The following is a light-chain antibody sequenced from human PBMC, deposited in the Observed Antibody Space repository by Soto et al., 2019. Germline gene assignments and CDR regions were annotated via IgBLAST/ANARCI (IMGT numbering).Light chain of an antibody. V-gene: IGLV2-8*01. CDR1: SSDVGGYNY. J-gene: IGLJ2*01. Sequence: QPVLTQPPSASGSPGQSVTISCTGTSSDVGGYNYVSWYQQHPGKAPKLMIYEVSKRPSGVPDRFSGSKSGNTASLTVSGLQAEDEADYYCSSYAGNNVVFGGGTQLTVL. CDR2: EVS. CDR3: SSYAGNNVV.